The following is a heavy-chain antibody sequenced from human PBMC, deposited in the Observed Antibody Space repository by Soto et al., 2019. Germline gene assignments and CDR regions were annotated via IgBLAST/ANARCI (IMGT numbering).Heavy chain of an antibody. CDR2: ISWDGGST. J-gene: IGHJ4*02. D-gene: IGHD4-17*01. V-gene: IGHV3-43*01. CDR3: AKDRGALRWSEEHYYFDY. CDR1: GFTFDDYT. Sequence: GGSLRLSCAASGFTFDDYTMHWVRQAPGKGLEWVSLISWDGGSTYYADSVKGRFTISRDNSKNSLYLQMDSLRAEDTAVYYCAKDRGALRWSEEHYYFDYWGQGALVTVSS.